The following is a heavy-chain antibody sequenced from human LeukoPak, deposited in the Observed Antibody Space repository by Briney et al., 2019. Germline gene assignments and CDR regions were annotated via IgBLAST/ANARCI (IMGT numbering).Heavy chain of an antibody. CDR3: ARERAATGFDY. CDR1: GFTFSSYW. Sequence: GGSLRLSCAASGFTFSSYWMHWVRQAPGKGLVWVSRINTDGSSTSYADSVKGRFTISRDNAKNTLCLQMNSLRAEDTAVYYCARERAATGFDYWGQGTLVTVSS. CDR2: INTDGSST. J-gene: IGHJ4*02. V-gene: IGHV3-74*01. D-gene: IGHD6-25*01.